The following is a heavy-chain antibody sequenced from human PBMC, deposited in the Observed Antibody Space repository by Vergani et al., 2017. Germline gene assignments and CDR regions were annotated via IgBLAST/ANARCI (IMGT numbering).Heavy chain of an antibody. D-gene: IGHD5-12*01. V-gene: IGHV4-30-4*08. Sequence: QVQLQESGPGVVKPSQTLSLTCAVSGGSISSGDHCWTWIRQRPGKGLEWIGCIFSSGNSYYNPSLKSRLTISLDTSKNRFSLRLNSVTAADTAVYYCARERRDIVANDAFDIWGQGTVVTVSS. J-gene: IGHJ3*02. CDR1: GGSISSGDHC. CDR2: IFSSGNS. CDR3: ARERRDIVANDAFDI.